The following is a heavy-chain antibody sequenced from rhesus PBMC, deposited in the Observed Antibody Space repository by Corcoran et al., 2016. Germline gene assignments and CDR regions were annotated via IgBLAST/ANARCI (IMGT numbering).Heavy chain of an antibody. D-gene: IGHD6-13*01. CDR2: IKGNSGRT. CDR1: GGSFSSYW. Sequence: QVQLQESGQGLVKPSETLSLTCAVSGGSFSSYWWSWIRQPPGKGLEWIGEIKGNSGRTNDNPSLKSRVTSSKDASKIQFSLKLSSVTAADTAVYYCARSKYSSSLDVWGRGVLVTVSA. CDR3: ARSKYSSSLDV. J-gene: IGHJ5-2*02. V-gene: IGHV4-80*01.